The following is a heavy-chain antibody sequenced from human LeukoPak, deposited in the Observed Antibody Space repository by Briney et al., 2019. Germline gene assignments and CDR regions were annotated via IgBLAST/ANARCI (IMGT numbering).Heavy chain of an antibody. V-gene: IGHV4-34*01. CDR3: ARGQWLVSLRFDP. CDR1: GGSFSGYY. J-gene: IGHJ5*02. Sequence: SETLSLTCAVYGGSFSGYYWSWIRQPPGKGLEWIGEINHSGSTNYNPSLKSRVTISVDTSKNQFSLKLSSVTAADTAVYYCARGQWLVSLRFDPWGQGTLVTVSS. D-gene: IGHD6-19*01. CDR2: INHSGST.